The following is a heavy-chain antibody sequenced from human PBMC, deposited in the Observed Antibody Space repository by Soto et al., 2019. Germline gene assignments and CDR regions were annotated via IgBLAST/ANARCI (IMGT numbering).Heavy chain of an antibody. CDR2: ISWNSGSI. J-gene: IGHJ4*02. Sequence: EVQLVESGGGLVQPGRSLRLSCAASGFTFDDYAMHWVRQAPGKGLEWVSGISWNSGSIGYADSVKGRFTISRDNAKNSLYLQMNSLRAEDTALYCCAKDGQRAGTGGVDYWGQGTLVTVSS. D-gene: IGHD6-19*01. CDR1: GFTFDDYA. CDR3: AKDGQRAGTGGVDY. V-gene: IGHV3-9*01.